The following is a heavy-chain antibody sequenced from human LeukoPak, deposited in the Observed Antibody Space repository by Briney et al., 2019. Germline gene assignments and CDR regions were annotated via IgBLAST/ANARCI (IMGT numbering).Heavy chain of an antibody. Sequence: PGGSLRLSCAASGFIFSSYWMHWVRQAPGKGLLWVSRINSDGKSTPYVDSVKGRFSISRDNAKNTLYLQMSSLRAEDTAVYFCARGSTSGWPDYFDYWGQGVLVTVSS. CDR1: GFIFSSYW. J-gene: IGHJ4*02. D-gene: IGHD6-19*01. CDR3: ARGSTSGWPDYFDY. V-gene: IGHV3-74*01. CDR2: INSDGKST.